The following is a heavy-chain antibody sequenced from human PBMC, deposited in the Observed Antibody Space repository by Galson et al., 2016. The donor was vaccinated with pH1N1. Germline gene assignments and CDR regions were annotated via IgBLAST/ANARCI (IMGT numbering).Heavy chain of an antibody. CDR1: EFTLQTYP. V-gene: IGHV3-7*03. J-gene: IGHJ4*02. CDR2: INQDGTEK. Sequence: SLRLSCAAFEFTLQTYPMSWVRQVPGKGLEWVANINQDGTEKNYADSVKGRFIISRGVAKNSLYLQMSRLIAEDTATYFCSRDGDRRGDYRPWGDYWGQGSLVIVSS. D-gene: IGHD4-17*01. CDR3: SRDGDRRGDYRPWGDY.